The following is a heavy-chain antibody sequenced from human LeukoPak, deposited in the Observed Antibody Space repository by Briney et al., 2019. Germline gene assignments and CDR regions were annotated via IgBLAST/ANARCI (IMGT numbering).Heavy chain of an antibody. CDR3: ARMARFLEWLLNYDAFDI. V-gene: IGHV3-7*01. CDR2: IKQDGSEK. D-gene: IGHD3-3*01. CDR1: GFRFSTYW. J-gene: IGHJ3*02. Sequence: PGGSLRLSCAASGFRFSTYWMSWVGQAPGKGLEWVANIKQDGSEKFYVDSVKGRFTISRDNAKNSLYLQMNNLRADDTAVCYCARMARFLEWLLNYDAFDIWGQGTMVTVSS.